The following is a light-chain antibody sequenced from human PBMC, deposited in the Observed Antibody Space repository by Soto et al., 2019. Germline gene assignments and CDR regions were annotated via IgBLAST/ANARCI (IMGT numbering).Light chain of an antibody. CDR3: SSYTSSSTLNYV. V-gene: IGLV2-14*01. Sequence: QSVLTQPASVSGSPGQSITISCTGASSDVGRYNYVSWYQLHPGKAPKLMIYEVSNRPSGVSNRFSGSKSGNTASLTISGLQAEDEADYYCSSYTSSSTLNYVFGTGTKVTVL. J-gene: IGLJ1*01. CDR2: EVS. CDR1: SSDVGRYNY.